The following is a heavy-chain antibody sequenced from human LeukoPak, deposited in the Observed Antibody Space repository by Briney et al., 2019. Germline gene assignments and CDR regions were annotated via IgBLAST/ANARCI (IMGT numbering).Heavy chain of an antibody. CDR3: ASLLDSSGWANDAFDI. CDR2: IDPSDSYT. V-gene: IGHV5-10-1*01. Sequence: GGPLKIPIKGSGYSFKSYWIGWGRQKPGKGVEGRGRIDPSDSYTNYSPSFQGHVTISADKSISTAYLQWSSLKASDTAMYYCASLLDSSGWANDAFDIWGQGAMVTVSS. D-gene: IGHD6-19*01. CDR1: GYSFKSYW. J-gene: IGHJ3*02.